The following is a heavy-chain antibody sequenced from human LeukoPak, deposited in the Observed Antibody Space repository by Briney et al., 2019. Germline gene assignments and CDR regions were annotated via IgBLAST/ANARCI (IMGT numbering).Heavy chain of an antibody. V-gene: IGHV6-1*01. Sequence: SQTLSLTCAISGDSVSSNSAAWNWIRQSPSRGLEWLGRTYYRSKWYNDYAVSVKSRITINPDTSKNQFSLQLNSVAPEDTAVYYCASTTGTRGPVDYWGQGTLVTVSS. J-gene: IGHJ4*02. D-gene: IGHD1-1*01. CDR2: TYYRSKWYN. CDR3: ASTTGTRGPVDY. CDR1: GDSVSSNSAA.